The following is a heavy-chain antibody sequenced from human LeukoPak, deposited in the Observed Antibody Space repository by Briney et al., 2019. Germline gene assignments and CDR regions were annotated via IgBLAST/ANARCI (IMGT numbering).Heavy chain of an antibody. D-gene: IGHD3-3*01. CDR3: ARNDFWSGYSDWFDP. V-gene: IGHV4-59*01. CDR1: GGSISNYY. J-gene: IGHJ5*02. CDR2: IYYSGRT. Sequence: SETLSLTCTVSGGSISNYYRSWIRQPPGKGLEWIGYIYYSGRTNYNPSLRSRITISIDTSKNQFSLKLSSVTAADTAVYYCARNDFWSGYSDWFDPWGQGTLVTVSS.